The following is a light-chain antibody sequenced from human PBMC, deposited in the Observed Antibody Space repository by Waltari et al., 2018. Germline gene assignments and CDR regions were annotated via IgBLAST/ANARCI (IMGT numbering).Light chain of an antibody. V-gene: IGKV3-20*01. Sequence: EIVLTQSPGTVSLSPGERATVSCRASQTVTSSDLAWYQQQPGQAPRLLISDATRRATGVPDRFRGSGSGTDFTLTISRLEPEDFAVYYCQQYHTSPRTFGQGTMVEI. CDR3: QQYHTSPRT. J-gene: IGKJ1*01. CDR2: DAT. CDR1: QTVTSSD.